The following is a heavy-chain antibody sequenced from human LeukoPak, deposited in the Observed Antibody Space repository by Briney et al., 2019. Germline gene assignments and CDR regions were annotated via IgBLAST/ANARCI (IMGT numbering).Heavy chain of an antibody. Sequence: GASVKVSCKASGNTFTSYYMHWVRQAPGQGLEWMGIINPSGGSTSYAQKFQGRVTMTRDTSTSTVYMELSSLRSEDTAVYYCARRGGSDYDSSGYLDYWGQGTLVTVSS. V-gene: IGHV1-46*01. CDR1: GNTFTSYY. J-gene: IGHJ4*02. CDR3: ARRGGSDYDSSGYLDY. D-gene: IGHD3-22*01. CDR2: INPSGGST.